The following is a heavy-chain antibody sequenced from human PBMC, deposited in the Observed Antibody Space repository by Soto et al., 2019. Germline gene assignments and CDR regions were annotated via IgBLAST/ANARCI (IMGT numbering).Heavy chain of an antibody. J-gene: IGHJ3*02. CDR1: CYNFAVYW. V-gene: IGHV5-51*01. D-gene: IGHD1-1*01. CDR3: ARGWKVAGDAFDI. CDR2: IYPGDSDT. Sequence: LGESVTISCNVSCYNFAVYWIVWVRQMPGKGLEWMGMIYPGDSDTIYSPSFQGQVTISVDKSISTAYPQWSSLKASDTAMYYCARGWKVAGDAFDIWGQGTMVTGSS.